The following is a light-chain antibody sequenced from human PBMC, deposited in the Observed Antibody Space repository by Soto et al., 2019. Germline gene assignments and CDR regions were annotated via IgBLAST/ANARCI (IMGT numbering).Light chain of an antibody. CDR3: LLSYSGGRPV. CDR2: DTN. J-gene: IGLJ7*01. CDR1: TGAVTSGHY. Sequence: QAVVTQEPSLTVSPGVTVTLTCGSSTGAVTSGHYPYWFQQKPGQAPRTLIYDTNNKHSWTPARFSGSLLGGKAALTLSGAQPEDEAEYYCLLSYSGGRPVFGGGTQLTVL. V-gene: IGLV7-46*01.